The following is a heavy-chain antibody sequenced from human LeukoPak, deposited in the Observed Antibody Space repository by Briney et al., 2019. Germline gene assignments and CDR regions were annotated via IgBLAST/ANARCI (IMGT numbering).Heavy chain of an antibody. D-gene: IGHD1-26*01. CDR1: GGFISSASYY. V-gene: IGHV4-61*02. CDR3: ASELSGSRPLDY. J-gene: IGHJ4*02. Sequence: SETLSLTCTVSGGFISSASYYGSWIRRPAGKGLEWIGRIYTSGSTNYNPSLKSRVTISVDTSKDQFSLKLSSVTAADTAVYYCASELSGSRPLDYWGQGTLVTASS. CDR2: IYTSGST.